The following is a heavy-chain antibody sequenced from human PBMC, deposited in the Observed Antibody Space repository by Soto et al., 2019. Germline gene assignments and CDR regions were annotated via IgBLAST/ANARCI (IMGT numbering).Heavy chain of an antibody. D-gene: IGHD2-21*02. Sequence: GGSLRLSCAASGFTFRSYGMHWVRQAPGKGLERVATMSSDGSTKHYADSVKGRFTISRDNSKNTLYLQMSSLRAEDTAMYYCAKKLAGTYCTGKDVWGQATTVNESS. CDR3: AKKLAGTYCTGKDV. CDR1: GFTFRSYG. CDR2: MSSDGSTK. V-gene: IGHV3-30*18. J-gene: IGHJ6*02.